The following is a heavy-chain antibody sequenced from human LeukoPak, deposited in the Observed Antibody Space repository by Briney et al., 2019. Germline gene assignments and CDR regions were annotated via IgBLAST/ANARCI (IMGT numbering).Heavy chain of an antibody. CDR3: AREGSDWNYYYYMDV. D-gene: IGHD6-19*01. CDR1: GFTFSSYW. CDR2: IKQDGSEK. J-gene: IGHJ6*03. Sequence: PGGSLRLSCAASGFTFSSYWMSWVRQAPGKGLEWVANIKQDGSEKYYVDSVKGRFTISRDNAKNSLYLQMNSLRAEDTAAYYCAREGSDWNYYYYMDVWGKGTTVTISS. V-gene: IGHV3-7*01.